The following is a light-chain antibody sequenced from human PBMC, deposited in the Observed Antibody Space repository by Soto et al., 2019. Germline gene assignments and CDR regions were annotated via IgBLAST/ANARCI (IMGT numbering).Light chain of an antibody. CDR3: SSYTSSSTAWV. J-gene: IGLJ3*02. CDR2: EIS. V-gene: IGLV2-14*01. CDR1: SSDVGGYNY. Sequence: QSVLTQPASVSGSPGQSITISCTGTSSDVGGYNYVSWYQQPPGKAPKLMIYEISNRPSGVSNRFSGSKSGNTASLTISGLQAEDEADYYCSSYTSSSTAWVFGGGTKLTVL.